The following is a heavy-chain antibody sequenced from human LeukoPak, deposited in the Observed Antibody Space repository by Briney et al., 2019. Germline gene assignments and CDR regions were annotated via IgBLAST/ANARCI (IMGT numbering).Heavy chain of an antibody. J-gene: IGHJ4*02. Sequence: GGSLRLSCAASGFSLSSNWMHWVRQAPGKGLVWVSRVNSDGSGTSYADSVKGRFTISRDNAKNTLYLQMNSLRAEDTAVYYCATSLGPLTDYWGQGTLVTVSS. D-gene: IGHD7-27*01. CDR2: VNSDGSGT. CDR3: ATSLGPLTDY. CDR1: GFSLSSNW. V-gene: IGHV3-74*01.